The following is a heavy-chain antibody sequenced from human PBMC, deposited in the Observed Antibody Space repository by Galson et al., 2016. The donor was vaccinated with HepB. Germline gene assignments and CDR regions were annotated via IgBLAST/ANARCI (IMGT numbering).Heavy chain of an antibody. Sequence: SLRLSCAASGFTFSDHYMDWVRQAPGKGLEWVSYISSSSATLYYADSVKGRFTISRDNAKNSLYLQMKSLRAEDTAVYYCARELQLLPSLGYWGQGTLVTVSS. CDR2: ISSSSATL. V-gene: IGHV3-11*04. CDR1: GFTFSDHY. CDR3: ARELQLLPSLGY. D-gene: IGHD5-18*01. J-gene: IGHJ4*02.